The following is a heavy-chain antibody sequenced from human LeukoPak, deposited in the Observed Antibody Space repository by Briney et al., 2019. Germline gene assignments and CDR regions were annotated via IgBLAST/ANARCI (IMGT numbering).Heavy chain of an antibody. CDR2: IYHSGST. D-gene: IGHD6-19*01. CDR3: ARCLSSGWYIDY. CDR1: GGSINSSNW. J-gene: IGHJ4*02. V-gene: IGHV4/OR15-8*01. Sequence: SETLSLTCVVSGGSINSSNWWSWVRQSPGKGLEWIGEIYHSGSTDYNPSLKSRVTISVDKSKNQFSLKLTSVTAADTAVYYCARCLSSGWYIDYWGQGTLVTVSS.